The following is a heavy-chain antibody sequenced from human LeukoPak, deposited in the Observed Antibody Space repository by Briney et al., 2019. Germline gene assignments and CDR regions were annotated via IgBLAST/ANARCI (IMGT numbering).Heavy chain of an antibody. Sequence: GASVKVSCKASGGTFSSYAISWVRQAPGQGLEWMGRIIPILGIANYAQKFQGRVTITADKSTSTAYMELSSLRSEDTAVYYCARDRAAGTVRFDYWGQGTLVTVSS. D-gene: IGHD6-13*01. V-gene: IGHV1-69*04. CDR1: GGTFSSYA. CDR3: ARDRAAGTVRFDY. J-gene: IGHJ4*02. CDR2: IIPILGIA.